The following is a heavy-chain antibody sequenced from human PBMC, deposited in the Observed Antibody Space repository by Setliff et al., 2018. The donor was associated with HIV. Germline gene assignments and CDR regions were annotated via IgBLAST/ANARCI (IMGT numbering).Heavy chain of an antibody. CDR2: AGSADYGGNA. Sequence: SETLSLTCTVSGGSISNSNYFWDWIRQPPGKGLEWIGSAGSADYGGNAYYNPSLKSRVTISVETSKNQFSLKLTSVTAADTAVYYCARDPHYFDRSGYFSWFYFDYWGQGKLVTVSS. V-gene: IGHV4-39*07. J-gene: IGHJ4*02. D-gene: IGHD3-22*01. CDR1: GGSISNSNYF. CDR3: ARDPHYFDRSGYFSWFYFDY.